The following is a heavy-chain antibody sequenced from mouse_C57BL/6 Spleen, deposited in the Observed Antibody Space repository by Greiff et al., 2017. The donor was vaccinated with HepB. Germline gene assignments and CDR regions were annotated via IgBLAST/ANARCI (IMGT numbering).Heavy chain of an antibody. CDR2: IWSGGST. CDR3: ARNPSGNYGGFAY. V-gene: IGHV2-2*01. J-gene: IGHJ3*01. Sequence: VKLVESGPGLVQPSQSLSITCTVSGFSLTSYGVHWVRQSPGKGLEWLGVIWSGGSTDYNAAFISRLSISKDNSKSQVFFKMNSLQADDTAIYYCARNPSGNYGGFAYWGQGTLVTVSA. CDR1: GFSLTSYG. D-gene: IGHD2-1*01.